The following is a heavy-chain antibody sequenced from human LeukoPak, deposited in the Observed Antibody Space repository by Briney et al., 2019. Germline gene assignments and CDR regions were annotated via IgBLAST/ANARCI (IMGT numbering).Heavy chain of an antibody. J-gene: IGHJ6*04. CDR2: LYPDGSAT. CDR1: GYTFNNYW. V-gene: IGHV5-51*01. CDR3: ARLPPADYYDSSTPLDV. Sequence: GESLKISCKASGYTFNNYWIGWVRQMPGRGLEWMGMLYPDGSATTYHPSFEGRVTISADKSVTTAYLEWNSLKASDTALYYCARLPPADYYDSSTPLDVWGKGTTVTVSS. D-gene: IGHD3-22*01.